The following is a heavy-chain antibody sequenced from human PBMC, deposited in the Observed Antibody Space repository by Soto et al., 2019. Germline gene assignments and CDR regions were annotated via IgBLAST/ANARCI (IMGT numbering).Heavy chain of an antibody. D-gene: IGHD2-15*01. Sequence: LCLTCTVSGGSITTGGYYWSWIDQLPGKGLEWIGHRYYSESTYYNPSLKSRVSISLDTSKNQFSLKLSFVTAADTAMYYCARTKCSGGSCYSWSLDYWGQGTPVTVSS. CDR3: ARTKCSGGSCYSWSLDY. V-gene: IGHV4-31*03. CDR2: RYYSEST. CDR1: GGSITTGGYY. J-gene: IGHJ4*02.